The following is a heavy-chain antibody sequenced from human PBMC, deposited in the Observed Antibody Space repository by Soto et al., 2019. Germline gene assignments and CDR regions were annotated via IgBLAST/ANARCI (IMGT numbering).Heavy chain of an antibody. J-gene: IGHJ4*02. CDR3: ARHYSGSYPFDY. Sequence: EVQLVESGGGLVQPGGSLRLSCAASGFTFSSYEMNWVRQAPGKGLEWVSYISSSGSTIYYADSVKGRFTISRDNAKNSLYLQMNSLGAEDTAVYYCARHYSGSYPFDYWGQGTLVTVSS. V-gene: IGHV3-48*03. CDR2: ISSSGSTI. CDR1: GFTFSSYE. D-gene: IGHD1-26*01.